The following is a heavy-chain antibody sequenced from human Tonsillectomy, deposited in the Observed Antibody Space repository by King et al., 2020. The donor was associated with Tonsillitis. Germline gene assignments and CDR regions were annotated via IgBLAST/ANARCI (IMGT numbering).Heavy chain of an antibody. D-gene: IGHD3-22*01. J-gene: IGHJ3*02. V-gene: IGHV3-15*01. CDR1: GFTFSDAW. CDR2: IKTKIDGGTT. CDR3: TTDYYDTITNAFDI. Sequence: VQLVESGGGLVKPGGSLRLSCAASGFTFSDAWMTWVRQAPGKGLEWVGRIKTKIDGGTTDYAAPVKGRFTISRDDSKNTLFLQMNSLTTEDTALYFCTTDYYDTITNAFDIWGQGTMVTVSS.